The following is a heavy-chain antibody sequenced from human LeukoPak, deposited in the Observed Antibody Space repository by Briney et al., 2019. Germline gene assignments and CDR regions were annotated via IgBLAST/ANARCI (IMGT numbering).Heavy chain of an antibody. CDR2: IYYSGST. J-gene: IGHJ4*02. CDR3: ARRGPSKGCTNGVCYFDY. V-gene: IGHV4-31*03. CDR1: GGSISSGGYY. D-gene: IGHD2-8*01. Sequence: SETLSLTCTVSGGSISSGGYYWSWIRQHPGKGLEWIGYIYYSGSTYYNPSLKSRVTISVDTSKNQFSLKLSSVTAADTAVYYCARRGPSKGCTNGVCYFDYWGQGTLVTVSS.